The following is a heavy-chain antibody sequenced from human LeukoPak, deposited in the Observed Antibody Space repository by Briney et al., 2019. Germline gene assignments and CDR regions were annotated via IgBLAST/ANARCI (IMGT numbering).Heavy chain of an antibody. V-gene: IGHV3-20*04. CDR1: GFAFDEHG. D-gene: IGHD2-2*01. Sequence: GGSLRLSCTASGFAFDEHGMSWVRQVPGQGLELVCGINWNGGSTGYADPLRGRFTISRDNAKNSLYLQMDSLRAEDTALYYCASAIITSPFYFDSWGQGTLVTVS. CDR2: INWNGGST. J-gene: IGHJ4*02. CDR3: ASAIITSPFYFDS.